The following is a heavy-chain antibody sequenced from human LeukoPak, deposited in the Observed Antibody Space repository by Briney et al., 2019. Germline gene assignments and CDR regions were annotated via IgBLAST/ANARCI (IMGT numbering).Heavy chain of an antibody. CDR2: ISWNSGSI. D-gene: IGHD3-10*01. V-gene: IGHV3-9*01. Sequence: SLRLSCAASGFTFDDFAMLWLPPAPGKGRVGVSGISWNSGSIGYADYVKGRFTIASDNAKNSLYVQMNSQRAEDTAVYYCARDNYGSGRKFDYWGQGTLVTVSS. CDR3: ARDNYGSGRKFDY. J-gene: IGHJ4*02. CDR1: GFTFDDFA.